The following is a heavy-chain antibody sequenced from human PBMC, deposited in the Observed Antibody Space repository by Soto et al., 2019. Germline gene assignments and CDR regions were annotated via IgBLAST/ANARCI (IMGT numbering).Heavy chain of an antibody. J-gene: IGHJ6*02. CDR3: AKDLNTLVAVSRITMVRYYGMDV. D-gene: IGHD3-10*01. V-gene: IGHV3-30*18. CDR1: GFTFSSYG. Sequence: GGSPILCCAAPGFTFSSYGMHWVRQAPGTGLEWVAVLSYDGSNKYYADSVKGRFTISRDNSKNTLYLQMNSLRAEDTAVYYCAKDLNTLVAVSRITMVRYYGMDVWGQATTVTVSS. CDR2: LSYDGSNK.